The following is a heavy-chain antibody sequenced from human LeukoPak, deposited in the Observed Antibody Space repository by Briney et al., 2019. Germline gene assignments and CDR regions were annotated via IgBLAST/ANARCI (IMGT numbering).Heavy chain of an antibody. J-gene: IGHJ4*02. V-gene: IGHV3-9*01. CDR1: GFTFDDYA. CDR3: AKDIGGGYYDILTGYYNTGGFDY. CDR2: ISWNSGSI. Sequence: GGSLRLSCAASGFTFDDYAMHWVRQAPGKGLEWVSGISWNSGSIGYADSVKGRFTISRDNAKNSLYLQMNSLRAEDTALYYCAKDIGGGYYDILTGYYNTGGFDYWGQGTLVTVSS. D-gene: IGHD3-9*01.